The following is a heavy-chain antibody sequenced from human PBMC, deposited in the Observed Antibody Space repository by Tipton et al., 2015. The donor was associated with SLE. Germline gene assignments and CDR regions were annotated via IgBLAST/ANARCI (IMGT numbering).Heavy chain of an antibody. CDR3: ARDSDHSSGWFPSLFD. V-gene: IGHV3-23*01. Sequence: SLRLSCAASGFTFSSHAMSWVRQAPGKGLEWVSAIRGDGSATFYADSVKGRFTISRDNSKDTLYLQMNSLRAEDTAVYYCARDSDHSSGWFPSLFDWGQGTLVTVSS. J-gene: IGHJ4*02. CDR2: IRGDGSAT. CDR1: GFTFSSHA. D-gene: IGHD6-19*01.